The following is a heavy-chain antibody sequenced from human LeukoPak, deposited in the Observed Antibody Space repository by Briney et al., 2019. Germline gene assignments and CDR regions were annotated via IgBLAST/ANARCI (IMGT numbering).Heavy chain of an antibody. CDR2: TYYRSKWYN. CDR1: GDSVSRNSAA. D-gene: IGHD6-19*01. CDR3: ARARAYSSGWYGDFDY. V-gene: IGHV6-1*01. Sequence: SQTLSRTCAISGDSVSRNSAAWNWIRQSPSRGLEWQGRTYYRSKWYNDYAVSVKSRITINPDTSKYQFSLQLNSVTPEDTAVYYCARARAYSSGWYGDFDYWGQGTLVTVSS. J-gene: IGHJ4*02.